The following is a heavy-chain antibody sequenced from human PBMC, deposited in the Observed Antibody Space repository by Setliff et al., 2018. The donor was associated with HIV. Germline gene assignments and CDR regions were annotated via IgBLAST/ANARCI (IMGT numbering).Heavy chain of an antibody. CDR3: AREKIRSENPSEAGFDF. J-gene: IGHJ4*02. CDR2: LYYDGNT. CDR1: AYSIRNGYY. D-gene: IGHD6-19*01. Sequence: SETLSLTCTVSAYSIRNGYYWGWIRQSPGKGLEWIGTLYYDGNTYYNPSLKSRVTMSVDTSKHQFSLNLNSVTAADTAVYYCAREKIRSENPSEAGFDFWGQGALVTVSS. V-gene: IGHV4-38-2*02.